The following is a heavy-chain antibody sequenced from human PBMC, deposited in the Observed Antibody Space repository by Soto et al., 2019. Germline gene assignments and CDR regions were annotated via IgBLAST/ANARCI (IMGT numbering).Heavy chain of an antibody. CDR3: ARSLGWYAIDY. CDR1: GVSIGSNYY. CDR2: MSHIGSV. Sequence: QVLLQESGPGLVQPSGTLSLSCVVSGVSIGSNYYWGWVRQPPGKGLEWLGDMSHIGSVNYNPSLTRRVTISMEKSQNQFSLKLNSVTAADTAVYYCARSLGWYAIDYWGQGTLVIVSS. D-gene: IGHD6-19*01. V-gene: IGHV4-4*02. J-gene: IGHJ4*02.